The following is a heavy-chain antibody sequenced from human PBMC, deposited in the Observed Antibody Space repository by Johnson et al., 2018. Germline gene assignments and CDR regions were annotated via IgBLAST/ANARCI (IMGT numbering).Heavy chain of an antibody. CDR2: ISSGNTYI. V-gene: IGHV3-21*06. Sequence: VQLVESGGGLVKPGGSLRLSCAASGFTFSSYSLSWVRQAPGKGLEWVSYISSGNTYIYYADSVKGRFTISRDNAKNSLYLQMNSLRAEDTAVYFCARAHGRDGGTTSCRGDAFDLGGPGTTVTVSA. D-gene: IGHD1-1*01. CDR1: GFTFSSYS. CDR3: ARAHGRDGGTTSCRGDAFDL. J-gene: IGHJ3*01.